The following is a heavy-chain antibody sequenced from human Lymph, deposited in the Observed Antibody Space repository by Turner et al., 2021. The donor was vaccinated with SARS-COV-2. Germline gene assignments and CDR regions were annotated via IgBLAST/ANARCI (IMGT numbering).Heavy chain of an antibody. J-gene: IGHJ4*02. CDR2: ISWNSGSR. CDR1: GFTFDDYA. Sequence: DVQLVESGGGLVQPGRSLRLSCAASGFTFDDYAMHWVRQAPGKGLEWVSGISWNSGSRGYAASVKGRFTISRDNAKNSLYLQMNSLRAEDTAFYYCAKDRGGEQLVRLFDYWGQGTLVTVSS. D-gene: IGHD6-6*01. V-gene: IGHV3-9*01. CDR3: AKDRGGEQLVRLFDY.